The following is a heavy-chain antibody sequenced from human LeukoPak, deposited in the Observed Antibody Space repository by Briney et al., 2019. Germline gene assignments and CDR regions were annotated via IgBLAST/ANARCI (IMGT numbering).Heavy chain of an antibody. D-gene: IGHD2-15*01. Sequence: SETLSLTCAVYGGSFSGYYWSWIRQPPGKGLEWLGEINHSGSTNYNPSLKSRVTISVDTSKNQFSLKLSSVTAADTAVYYCARGYCSGGSCYLFDYWGQGTLVTVSS. CDR1: GGSFSGYY. J-gene: IGHJ4*02. V-gene: IGHV4-34*01. CDR3: ARGYCSGGSCYLFDY. CDR2: INHSGST.